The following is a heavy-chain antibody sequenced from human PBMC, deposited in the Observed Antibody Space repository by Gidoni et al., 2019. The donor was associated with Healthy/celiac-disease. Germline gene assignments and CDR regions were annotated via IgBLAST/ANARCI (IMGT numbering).Heavy chain of an antibody. CDR3: ARDLAYSYGPDY. Sequence: EVQLVESGGGLVKPGGSLRLSCAASGFTFSSYSMNWVRQAPGKGLEWVSSISSSSSYIYYADSVKGRFTISKDNAKNSLYLQMNSLRAEDTAVYYCARDLAYSYGPDYWGQGTLVTVSS. CDR2: ISSSSSYI. J-gene: IGHJ4*02. D-gene: IGHD5-18*01. V-gene: IGHV3-21*01. CDR1: GFTFSSYS.